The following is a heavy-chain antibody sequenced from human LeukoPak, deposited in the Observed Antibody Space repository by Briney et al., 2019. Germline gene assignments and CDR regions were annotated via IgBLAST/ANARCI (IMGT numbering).Heavy chain of an antibody. D-gene: IGHD3-10*01. CDR3: ARDGLRITMVRGDYDY. CDR1: GFTLSSYS. Sequence: PGGSLRLSCAASGFTLSSYSMNWVRQAPGKGLEWVSSISSSSSYIYYADSVKGRFTISRDNAKNSLYLQMNSLRAEDTAVYYCARDGLRITMVRGDYDYWGQGTLVTVSS. V-gene: IGHV3-21*01. CDR2: ISSSSSYI. J-gene: IGHJ4*02.